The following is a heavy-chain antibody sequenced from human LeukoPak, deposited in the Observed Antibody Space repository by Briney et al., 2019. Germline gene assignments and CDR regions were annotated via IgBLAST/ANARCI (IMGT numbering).Heavy chain of an antibody. V-gene: IGHV3-48*03. CDR3: ARDTPRYYGSGSYYNWPEFDY. CDR2: ISSSGSTI. CDR1: GFTFSSYE. D-gene: IGHD3-10*01. Sequence: GGSLRLSCAASGFTFSSYEMNWVRQAPGKGLEWVSYISSSGSTIYYADSVKGRFTISRDNAKNSLYLQMNSLRAEHTAVYYCARDTPRYYGSGSYYNWPEFDYWGQGTLVTVSS. J-gene: IGHJ4*02.